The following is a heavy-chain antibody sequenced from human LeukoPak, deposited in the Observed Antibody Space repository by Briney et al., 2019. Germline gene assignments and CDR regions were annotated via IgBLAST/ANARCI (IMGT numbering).Heavy chain of an antibody. D-gene: IGHD5-18*01. V-gene: IGHV3-23*01. CDR2: TSGSGGST. J-gene: IGHJ4*02. Sequence: GGSLRLSCAVSGFTLSSYAMSWVRPAPGKGLEWGSATSGSGGSTYYADSVKSRFTISQDNSKNTQYLQMNSLRAEDTAVYYCAKISDTVMVNDYWGQGTLVTVSS. CDR3: AKISDTVMVNDY. CDR1: GFTLSSYA.